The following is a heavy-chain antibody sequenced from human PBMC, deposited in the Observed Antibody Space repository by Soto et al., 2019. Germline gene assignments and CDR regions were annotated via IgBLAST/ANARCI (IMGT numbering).Heavy chain of an antibody. J-gene: IGHJ6*02. V-gene: IGHV3-30*03. CDR2: ISYDGSNK. CDR3: AIKTYGMDV. Sequence: LRLSCAASGFTFSSYGMHWVRQAPGKGLEWVAVISYDGSNKYYADSVKGRFTISRDNSKNTLYLQMNSLRAEDTAVYYCAIKTYGMDVWGQGTTVTVSS. CDR1: GFTFSSYG.